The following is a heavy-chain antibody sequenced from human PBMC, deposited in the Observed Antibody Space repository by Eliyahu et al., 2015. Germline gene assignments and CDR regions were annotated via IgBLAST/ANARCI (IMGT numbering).Heavy chain of an antibody. V-gene: IGHV2-5*02. CDR2: IYWDDDK. D-gene: IGHD3-22*01. J-gene: IGHJ5*02. Sequence: QITLKESGPTLVKPTQTLTLTCTFSGFSLSTSGVGVGWIRXPPGKALEWLALIYWDDDKRYSPSLKSRLTITKDTSKNQVVLTMTNMDPVDTATYYCAHRGRYYYDSSGYYRMTTWGQGTLVTVSS. CDR1: GFSLSTSGVG. CDR3: AHRGRYYYDSSGYYRMTT.